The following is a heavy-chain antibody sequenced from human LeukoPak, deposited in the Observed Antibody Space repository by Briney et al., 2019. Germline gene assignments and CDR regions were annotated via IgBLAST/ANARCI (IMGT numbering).Heavy chain of an antibody. CDR3: AAGPPGYDILTGYGGLNY. D-gene: IGHD3-9*01. Sequence: GGSLRLSCAASGFSVSSNYMSWVRQAPGKGLEWVSVIYSGGSAYYADSVKGRFTISRDNSKNTLYLQMNSLRAEDTAVYYCAAGPPGYDILTGYGGLNYWGQGTLVTVSS. J-gene: IGHJ4*02. CDR1: GFSVSSNY. V-gene: IGHV3-53*01. CDR2: IYSGGSA.